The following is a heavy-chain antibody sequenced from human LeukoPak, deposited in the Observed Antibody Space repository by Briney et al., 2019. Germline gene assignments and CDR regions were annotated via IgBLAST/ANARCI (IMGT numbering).Heavy chain of an antibody. CDR1: GFTFSSYS. Sequence: GGSLRLSCAASGFTFSSYSMNWVHQAPGKGLDWVSSISSSSSYIYYADSVKGRFTISRDNAKNSLYLQMNSLGAEDTALYYCARVSHYDFWSRYSPHSYYYCMDVWGKGTTVTVSS. D-gene: IGHD3-3*01. CDR2: ISSSSSYI. V-gene: IGHV3-21*01. J-gene: IGHJ6*03. CDR3: ARVSHYDFWSRYSPHSYYYCMDV.